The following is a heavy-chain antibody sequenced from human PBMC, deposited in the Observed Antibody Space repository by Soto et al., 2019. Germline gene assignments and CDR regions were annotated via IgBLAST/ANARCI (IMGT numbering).Heavy chain of an antibody. D-gene: IGHD3-10*01. CDR2: IYDNGTT. CDR1: GLTVSNPY. J-gene: IGHJ6*02. CDR3: VRPLPSGRNYGLDV. Sequence: GGSLRLSFAASGLTVSNPYMAWFLESPGMGLEWVSVIYDNGTTYYSDSVKGRFTISRDTSTNTLSLQMDSLRAEDTAVYYCVRPLPSGRNYGLDVWGQGTTVTVSS. V-gene: IGHV3-53*01.